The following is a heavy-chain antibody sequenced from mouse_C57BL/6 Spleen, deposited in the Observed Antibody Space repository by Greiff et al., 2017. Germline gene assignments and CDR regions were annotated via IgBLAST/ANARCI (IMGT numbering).Heavy chain of an antibody. J-gene: IGHJ4*01. Sequence: VKLVESGPGLVAPSQSLSITCTVSGFSLTGYGVDWVRQPPGKGLEWLGVIGGGGSTNYNSALMSRLSISKDNSKSQVFLKMNSPQTDDTAMYYCAKRTGTDAMDYWGQGTSVTVSS. CDR2: IGGGGST. D-gene: IGHD4-1*01. V-gene: IGHV2-9*01. CDR1: GFSLTGYG. CDR3: AKRTGTDAMDY.